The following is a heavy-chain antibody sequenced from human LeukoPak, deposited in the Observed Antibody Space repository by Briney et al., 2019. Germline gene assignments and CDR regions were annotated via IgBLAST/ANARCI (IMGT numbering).Heavy chain of an antibody. CDR3: VKFPDPGGYLSRXPKXXXDLDV. V-gene: IGHV3-23*01. CDR1: GFSFSNYD. J-gene: IGHJ6*01. Sequence: GGSLGLSCVASGFSFSNYDMNWVRQAPGKGLEWVSAVSGSNSKTYYADSVKGLFTISRDFSGDTVFLQMNSVRGEDTAVYFCVKFPDPGGYLSRXPKXXXDLDVWGXGTTV. D-gene: IGHD3-22*01. CDR2: VSGSNSKT.